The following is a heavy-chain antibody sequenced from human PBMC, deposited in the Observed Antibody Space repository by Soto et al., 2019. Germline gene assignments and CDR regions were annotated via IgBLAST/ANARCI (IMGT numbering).Heavy chain of an antibody. CDR1: RFTFSDYA. D-gene: IGHD5-18*01. V-gene: IGHV3-30-3*01. CDR2: ISFDGTKK. J-gene: IGHJ4*02. Sequence: HPGGSLRLSCVASRFTFSDYALHWVRQAPGKGLEWAALISFDGTKKFYADSVKGRFTISRDNSKNTLYLQMKDLGPADTAVYYCARLLDDRHSYGIAISDYWGQGTLVTVSS. CDR3: ARLLDDRHSYGIAISDY.